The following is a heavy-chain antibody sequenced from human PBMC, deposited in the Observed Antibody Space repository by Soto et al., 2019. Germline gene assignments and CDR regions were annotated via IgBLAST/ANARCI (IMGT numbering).Heavy chain of an antibody. J-gene: IGHJ5*02. CDR3: ARCSLVVVPAPGFDP. CDR2: IYYSGTT. Sequence: SETLSLTCTVSGGSISSGGYYWSWIRQHPGKGLEWIGYIYYSGTTYYNPSLKSRVTISVDTSKNQFSLKLSSVSAADTALYYCARCSLVVVPAPGFDPWGRGTLVTGS. CDR1: GGSISSGGYY. V-gene: IGHV4-31*03. D-gene: IGHD2-2*01.